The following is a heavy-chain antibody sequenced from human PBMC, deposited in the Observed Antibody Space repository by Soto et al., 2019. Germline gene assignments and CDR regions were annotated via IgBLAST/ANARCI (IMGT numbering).Heavy chain of an antibody. CDR2: IKQDGSEK. CDR3: TTGPATMIVVVITTGAPDAFDI. J-gene: IGHJ3*02. CDR1: GFTFSTYW. V-gene: IGHV3-7*02. D-gene: IGHD3-22*01. Sequence: GSLRLSCAASGFTFSTYWMSWVRQAPGKGLEWVANIKQDGSEKWYVDSVKGRFTISRDNAKNSLYLQMNSLRAEDTAVYYCTTGPATMIVVVITTGAPDAFDIWGQGTMVTVSS.